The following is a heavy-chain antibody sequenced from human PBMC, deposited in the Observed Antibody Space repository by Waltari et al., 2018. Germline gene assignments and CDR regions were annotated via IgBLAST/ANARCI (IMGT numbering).Heavy chain of an antibody. Sequence: QVQLQESGPGLVKPSETLSLTCTVSGGSISSYYWSWIRQPPGKGLEWIGYIYYSGSTNYNPSLKSRVTISVDTSKNQFSLKLSSVTAADTAVYYCARAYPDDYGDYEFNWFDPWGQGTLVTVSS. V-gene: IGHV4-59*01. CDR3: ARAYPDDYGDYEFNWFDP. J-gene: IGHJ5*02. CDR1: GGSISSYY. CDR2: IYYSGST. D-gene: IGHD4-17*01.